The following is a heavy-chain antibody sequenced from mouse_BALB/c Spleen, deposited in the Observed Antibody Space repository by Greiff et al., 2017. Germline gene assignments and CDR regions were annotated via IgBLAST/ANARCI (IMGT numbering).Heavy chain of an antibody. V-gene: IGHV1-82*01. CDR3: ARETYYGSRTWYFDV. J-gene: IGHJ1*01. Sequence: QVQLQQSGPELVKPGASVKISCKASCYAFSSSWMNWVKQRPGQGLEWIGRIYPGDGDTNYNGKFKGKATLTADKSSSTAYMQLSSLTSVDSAVYFCARETYYGSRTWYFDVWGAGTTVTVSS. CDR1: CYAFSSSW. D-gene: IGHD1-1*01. CDR2: IYPGDGDT.